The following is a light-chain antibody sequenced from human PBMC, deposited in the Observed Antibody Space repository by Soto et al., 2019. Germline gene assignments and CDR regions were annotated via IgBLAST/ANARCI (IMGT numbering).Light chain of an antibody. CDR1: QSVSSN. CDR3: QQYNNWPPMYT. CDR2: GAS. J-gene: IGKJ2*01. Sequence: EIVMTQSPATLSVSPGERATLSCRASQSVSSNLAWYQQKPGQAPRLLIYGASTRATGIPARYSGSGSETEFTLTISGLQSEDFAVYYCQQYNNWPPMYTFGQGTKLEIK. V-gene: IGKV3-15*01.